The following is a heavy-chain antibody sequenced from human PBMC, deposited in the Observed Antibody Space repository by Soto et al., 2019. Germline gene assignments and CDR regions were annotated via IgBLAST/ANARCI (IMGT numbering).Heavy chain of an antibody. CDR3: TRDQWPLYSSGLYYFDY. D-gene: IGHD6-19*01. CDR1: GFTSGDYA. CDR2: VRNKAYGGTT. Sequence: GGSLRLSCTASGFTSGDYAMSWVRQAPGKGLEWVGFVRNKAYGGTTKYAASVKGRFTISRDDSKSIAYLQMNSLRTEDTAMYYCTRDQWPLYSSGLYYFDYWGQGTLVTVSS. V-gene: IGHV3-49*04. J-gene: IGHJ4*02.